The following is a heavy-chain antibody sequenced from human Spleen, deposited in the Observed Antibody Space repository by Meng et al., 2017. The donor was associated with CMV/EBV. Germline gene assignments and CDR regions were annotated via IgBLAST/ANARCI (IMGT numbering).Heavy chain of an antibody. CDR3: ARVGPTGWFDP. J-gene: IGHJ5*02. V-gene: IGHV4-30-4*08. D-gene: IGHD1-1*01. CDR1: GGSISSAGYH. CDR2: IHHSGNT. Sequence: CTCSGGSISSAGYHWSGSRQPPGKGLEYLGYIHHSGNTYYNPSFKSRLAMSVDTSKNQFSLRVNSMTVADTAVYFCARVGPTGWFDPWGQGTLVTVSS.